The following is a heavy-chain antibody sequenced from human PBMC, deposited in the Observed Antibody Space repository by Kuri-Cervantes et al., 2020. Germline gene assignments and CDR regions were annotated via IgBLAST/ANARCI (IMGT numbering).Heavy chain of an antibody. CDR1: GFTFSGSA. D-gene: IGHD3-10*01. CDR3: TTGPRPSGNGMDV. V-gene: IGHV3-73*01. Sequence: GESLKISCAASGFTFSGSAIHWVRQTSGKGLEWVGRIRSRSDGYATAFAASVKGRFSISRDDSKNTAYLQMNSLKIEDAAVYYCTTGPRPSGNGMDVWGQGTTVTVSS. J-gene: IGHJ6*02. CDR2: IRSRSDGYAT.